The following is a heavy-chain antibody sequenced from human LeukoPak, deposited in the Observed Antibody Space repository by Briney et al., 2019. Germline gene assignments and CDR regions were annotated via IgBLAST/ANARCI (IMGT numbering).Heavy chain of an antibody. J-gene: IGHJ3*02. CDR2: IDPSDSYT. CDR3: ARHFSGDYDRGAFDI. D-gene: IGHD4-17*01. V-gene: IGHV5-10-1*01. Sequence: GESLKISCKGSGYSFTSYWITWVRQMPGKGLEWMGRIDPSDSYTSYSPSFQGHVTISADKSITTAYLQWSSLKASDSAMYYCARHFSGDYDRGAFDIWGQGTMVTVSS. CDR1: GYSFTSYW.